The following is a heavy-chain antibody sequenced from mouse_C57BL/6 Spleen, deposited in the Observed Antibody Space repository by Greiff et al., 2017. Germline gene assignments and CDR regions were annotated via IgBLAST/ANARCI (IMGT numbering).Heavy chain of an antibody. D-gene: IGHD1-1*01. CDR2: ISYDGSN. V-gene: IGHV3-6*01. J-gene: IGHJ3*01. Sequence: EVQLVESGPGLVKPSQSLSLTCSVTGYSITSGYYWNWIRQFPGNKLEWMGYISYDGSNNYNPSLKNRISITRDTSKNQFFLKLNSVTTEDTATYYCARVYYGSSYVPFAYWGQGTLVTVSA. CDR3: ARVYYGSSYVPFAY. CDR1: GYSITSGYY.